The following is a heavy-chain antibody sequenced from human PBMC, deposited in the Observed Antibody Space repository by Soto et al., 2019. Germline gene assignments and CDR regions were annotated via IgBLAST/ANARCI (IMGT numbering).Heavy chain of an antibody. CDR1: GYTLASFA. J-gene: IGHJ6*02. V-gene: IGHV1-18*01. CDR2: ISTYRGNS. D-gene: IGHD3-9*01. Sequence: QVQLVQSGTEVKKPGASVKVSCKASGYTLASFAITWVRQAPGQGREWMGWISTYRGNSNYAQKLQGTVIMTTDTSTSTAYMELRGLRSDVTAVYCCAWYYDILTGNYAIDVWGQGTTGNVSS. CDR3: AWYYDILTGNYAIDV.